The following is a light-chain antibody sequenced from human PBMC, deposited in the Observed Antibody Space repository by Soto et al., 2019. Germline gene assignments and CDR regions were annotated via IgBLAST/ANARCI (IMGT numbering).Light chain of an antibody. J-gene: IGLJ1*01. V-gene: IGLV2-14*01. CDR2: EVS. CDR1: SSDVGGYNY. CDR3: SSYTSSSTYV. Sequence: QSVLTQPASVSGYPGQSITISCTGTSSDVGGYNYVSWYQQHPGKAPKLMIYEVSNRPSGVSNRFSGSKSGNTASLTISGLQAEDEADYYCSSYTSSSTYVFGTGTKVT.